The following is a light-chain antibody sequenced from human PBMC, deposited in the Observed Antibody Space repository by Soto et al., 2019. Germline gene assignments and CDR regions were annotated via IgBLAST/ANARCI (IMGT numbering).Light chain of an antibody. V-gene: IGLV1-40*01. CDR1: SSNIGAGYD. CDR2: GNS. CDR3: QSYDSSLCGSV. J-gene: IGLJ3*02. Sequence: QPVLTQPPSVSGAPGQRVTISCTGSSSNIGAGYDVHWYQQLPGTAPKLLIYGNSNRPSGVPDRFSGSKSGTSASLAITGLQAEDEADYYCQSYDSSLCGSVFGGGTKVTVL.